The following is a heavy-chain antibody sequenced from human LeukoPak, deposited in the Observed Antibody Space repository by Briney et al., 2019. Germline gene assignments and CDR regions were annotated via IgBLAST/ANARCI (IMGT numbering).Heavy chain of an antibody. Sequence: SVKVSCKASGGTFSSYAISWVRQAPGQGLEWMEGIIPIFGTANYAQKFQGRVTITTDESTSTAYMELSSLRSEDTAVYYCARSMVRAGGRFDYWGQGTLVTVSS. D-gene: IGHD3-10*01. CDR3: ARSMVRAGGRFDY. J-gene: IGHJ4*02. CDR1: GGTFSSYA. V-gene: IGHV1-69*05. CDR2: IIPIFGTA.